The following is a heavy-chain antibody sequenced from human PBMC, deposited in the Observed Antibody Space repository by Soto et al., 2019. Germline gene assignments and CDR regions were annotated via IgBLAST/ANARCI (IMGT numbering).Heavy chain of an antibody. CDR2: IYYSGST. V-gene: IGHV4-59*01. CDR3: ARVIVGATEYYFDY. CDR1: GGSIGSYY. Sequence: SETQSLTCTVSGGSIGSYYGIWILPPPVKGLEWIGYIYYSGSTNYNPSLKSRVTISVDTSKNQFSLKLSPVTAADTAVYYCARVIVGATEYYFDYWGQGTLVTVSS. J-gene: IGHJ4*02. D-gene: IGHD1-26*01.